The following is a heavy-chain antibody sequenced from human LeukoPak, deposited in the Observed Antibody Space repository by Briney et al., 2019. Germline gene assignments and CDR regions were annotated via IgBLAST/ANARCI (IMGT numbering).Heavy chain of an antibody. Sequence: ASVKVSCKASGYTFTTYGMNWVRQAPGQGLEWMGWINPNSGGTNYAQKFQGRVTMTRDTSISTAYMELSRLRSDDTAVYYCARDRQRDLLRYFDWLYGTVNYFDYWGQGTLVTVSS. V-gene: IGHV1-2*02. J-gene: IGHJ4*02. CDR1: GYTFTTYG. CDR2: INPNSGGT. D-gene: IGHD3-9*01. CDR3: ARDRQRDLLRYFDWLYGTVNYFDY.